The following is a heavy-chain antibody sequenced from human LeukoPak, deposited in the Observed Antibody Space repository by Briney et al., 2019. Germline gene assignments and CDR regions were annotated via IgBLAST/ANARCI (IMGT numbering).Heavy chain of an antibody. CDR3: ARGLDWAQTLYYSDY. J-gene: IGHJ4*02. CDR2: IYYSGST. D-gene: IGHD2-21*01. V-gene: IGHV4-59*01. Sequence: SETLSLTCTVSGGSISSYYWSWIRQPPGKGLEWIGYIYYSGSTNYNPSLKSRVTISVDTSKNQFSLKLSSVTAADTAVYYCARGLDWAQTLYYSDYWGQGTLVTVSS. CDR1: GGSISSYY.